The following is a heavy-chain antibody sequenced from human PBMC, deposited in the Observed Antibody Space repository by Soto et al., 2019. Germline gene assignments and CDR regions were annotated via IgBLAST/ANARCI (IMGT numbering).Heavy chain of an antibody. V-gene: IGHV1-18*01. Sequence: ASVKVSCKASGYTFTSYGISWVRQAPGQGLEWMGWISAYNGNTNYAQKLQGRVTMTTDTSTSTAYMELSSLRSEDTAVYYCARDLSSGYTYYSYGMDVWGQGTTVTVSS. CDR3: ARDLSSGYTYYSYGMDV. D-gene: IGHD3-22*01. CDR2: ISAYNGNT. J-gene: IGHJ6*02. CDR1: GYTFTSYG.